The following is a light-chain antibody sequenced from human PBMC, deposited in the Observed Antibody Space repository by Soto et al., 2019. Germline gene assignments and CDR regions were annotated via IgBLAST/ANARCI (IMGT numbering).Light chain of an antibody. Sequence: QLVLSQPPSASGTPGQRVTISCSGRSSNIGSNIVNWYQQLPGTAPKLLIYNNDQRPSGVPDRFSGSKSGTSASLAISGLQSEDEADYYCSAWDASLNAILFGGGTKVTVL. CDR2: NND. CDR1: SSNIGSNI. V-gene: IGLV1-44*01. J-gene: IGLJ2*01. CDR3: SAWDASLNAIL.